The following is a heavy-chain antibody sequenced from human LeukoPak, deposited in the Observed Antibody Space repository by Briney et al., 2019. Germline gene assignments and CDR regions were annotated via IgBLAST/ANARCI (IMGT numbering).Heavy chain of an antibody. J-gene: IGHJ6*02. D-gene: IGHD5-18*01. CDR3: ATDHVTAMVTFPYYYGMDV. V-gene: IGHV1-24*01. CDR2: FYPEDGET. CDR1: GYTLTELS. Sequence: ASVKVSCKVSGYTLTELSMHWLRQAPGKGLEWMGGFYPEDGETIYAQKFQGRVTMTEDTSTDTAYMELSSLRSEDTAAYYCATDHVTAMVTFPYYYGMDVWGQGTTVTVSS.